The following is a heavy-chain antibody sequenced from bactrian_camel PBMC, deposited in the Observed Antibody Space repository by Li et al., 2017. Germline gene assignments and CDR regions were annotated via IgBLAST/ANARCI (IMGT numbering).Heavy chain of an antibody. D-gene: IGHD1*01. CDR1: GYTSSSGF. CDR2: IYGPTGAP. Sequence: HVQLVESGGGSVQVGGSLTLSCEASGYTSSSGFMGWHRQAPGQYREGVAAIYGPTGAPYYGDSVSGRFTISRDDAENTLYLQMDRVKIEDTAVYYCMAGRFSSGYDWGHWGQGTQVTVS. CDR3: MAGRFSSGYDWGH. V-gene: IGHV3S54*01. J-gene: IGHJ4*01.